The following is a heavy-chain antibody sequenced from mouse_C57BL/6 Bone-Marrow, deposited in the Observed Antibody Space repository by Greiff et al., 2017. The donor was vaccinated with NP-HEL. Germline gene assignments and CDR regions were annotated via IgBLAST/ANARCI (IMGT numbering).Heavy chain of an antibody. J-gene: IGHJ3*01. CDR2: ISNGGGST. V-gene: IGHV5-12*01. Sequence: EVQGVESGGGLVQPGGSLKLSCAASGFTFSDYYMYWVRQTPEKRLEWVAYISNGGGSTYYPDTVKGRFTISRDNAKNTLYLQMSRLKSEDTAMYYCARHDYSNYGFAYWGQGTLVTVSA. CDR3: ARHDYSNYGFAY. D-gene: IGHD2-5*01. CDR1: GFTFSDYY.